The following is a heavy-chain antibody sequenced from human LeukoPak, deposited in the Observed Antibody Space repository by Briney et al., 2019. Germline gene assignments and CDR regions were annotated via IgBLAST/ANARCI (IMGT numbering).Heavy chain of an antibody. J-gene: IGHJ4*02. V-gene: IGHV4-34*01. Sequence: SETLSLTCAVYGGSFSGYYWSWIRPPPGEGLEGIGEINHSGSTNYNPSLKSRVTISVDTSKNQFSLKLSSVTAADTAVYYCARGKDCSSTSCYGGYYFDYWGQGTLVTVSS. D-gene: IGHD2-2*01. CDR3: ARGKDCSSTSCYGGYYFDY. CDR1: GGSFSGYY. CDR2: INHSGST.